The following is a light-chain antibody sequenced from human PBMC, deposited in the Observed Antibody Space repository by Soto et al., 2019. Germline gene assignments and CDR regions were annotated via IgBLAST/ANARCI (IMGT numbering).Light chain of an antibody. CDR1: QNVYNN. V-gene: IGKV3-15*01. CDR3: QQCRNWPLT. J-gene: IGKJ4*01. CDR2: DAS. Sequence: DIVMTQSPATLSESPGEGATLSCKASQNVYNNLAWYQQRPGQPPRLLIYDASTRATGISARFSGSGYGTEFTLTISSLQSEDFAVYFCQQCRNWPLTFGGGTKVDIK.